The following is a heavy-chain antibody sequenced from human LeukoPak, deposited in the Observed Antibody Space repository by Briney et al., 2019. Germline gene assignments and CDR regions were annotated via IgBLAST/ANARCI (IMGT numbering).Heavy chain of an antibody. Sequence: PEASVKVSCKASGYTFTSYGISWVRQAPGQGLEWMGWISAYNGNTNYAQKLQGRVTMTTDTSTSTAYMELRSLRSDDTAVYYCARSPYQLLLGAWFDPWGQGTLVTVSS. J-gene: IGHJ5*02. D-gene: IGHD2-2*01. CDR1: GYTFTSYG. V-gene: IGHV1-18*01. CDR2: ISAYNGNT. CDR3: ARSPYQLLLGAWFDP.